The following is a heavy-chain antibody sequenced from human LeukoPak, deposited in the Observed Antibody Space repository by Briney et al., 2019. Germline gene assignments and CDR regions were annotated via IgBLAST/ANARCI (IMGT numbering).Heavy chain of an antibody. Sequence: SETLSLTCTVSGGSISSSSYYWGWIRQPPGKGLEWIGSIYYSGSTYYNPSLKSRVTISVDTSKNQFSLKLSSVTAADTAGYYCASSPYSYCYLQPPSDAFDIWGQGTMVTVSS. CDR1: GGSISSSSYY. D-gene: IGHD5-18*01. CDR2: IYYSGST. CDR3: ASSPYSYCYLQPPSDAFDI. V-gene: IGHV4-39*01. J-gene: IGHJ3*02.